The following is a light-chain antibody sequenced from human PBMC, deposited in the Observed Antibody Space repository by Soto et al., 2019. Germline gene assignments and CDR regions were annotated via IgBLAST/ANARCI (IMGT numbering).Light chain of an antibody. CDR3: QKYGSAFT. J-gene: IGKJ3*01. CDR2: GAS. Sequence: EIVLTQSPGTLSLSPGERATLSCRASQSVSSSYLAWYQQKPGQAPRLLIYGASSRATGIPDRFSGSGSGTDFTLTISRLEPEDFALYYCQKYGSAFTFGPGTKVDIK. V-gene: IGKV3-20*01. CDR1: QSVSSSY.